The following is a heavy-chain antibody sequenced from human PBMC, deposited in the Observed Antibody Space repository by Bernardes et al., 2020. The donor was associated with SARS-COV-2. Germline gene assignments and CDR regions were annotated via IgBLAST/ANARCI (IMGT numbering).Heavy chain of an antibody. CDR3: ARVMASSAILLH. D-gene: IGHD5-12*01. Sequence: ASLEACWEASGYTFSGYYLHWVRQNPGQGLEWMGWISPDSGGTKYAQKFQGRVTLTRDTSISTTYMELRRLTSDDTAVYYCARVMASSAILLHWGQGTLVTVSS. CDR1: GYTFSGYY. J-gene: IGHJ4*02. CDR2: ISPDSGGT. V-gene: IGHV1-2*02.